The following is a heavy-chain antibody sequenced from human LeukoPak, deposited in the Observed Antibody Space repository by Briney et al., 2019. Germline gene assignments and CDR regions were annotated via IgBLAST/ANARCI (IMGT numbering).Heavy chain of an antibody. CDR2: INPNSGGT. Sequence: ASVKVSCKASGYTFTGYYMHWVRQAPGQGLEWMGWINPNSGGTNYAQKFQGRVTITRNTSISTAYMELSSLRSEDTAVYYCARGTTVTTSVYYYYMDVWGKGTTVTVSS. D-gene: IGHD4-11*01. J-gene: IGHJ6*03. CDR3: ARGTTVTTSVYYYYMDV. V-gene: IGHV1-2*02. CDR1: GYTFTGYY.